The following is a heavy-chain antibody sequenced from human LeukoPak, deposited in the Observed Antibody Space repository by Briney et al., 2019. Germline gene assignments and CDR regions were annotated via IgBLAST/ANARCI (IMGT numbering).Heavy chain of an antibody. CDR2: ISGSDSGI. CDR3: ARGGGSYYYDSVGYHYV. Sequence: PGGSLRLSCAASGFTFNDFFMSWVRQAPGRGLEWVSYISGSDSGIYYADSVKGRFTVSRDNTKNSLYLQMSSLRAEDTAVYYCARGGGSYYYDSVGYHYVWGQGTLVTVSS. V-gene: IGHV3-11*04. CDR1: GFTFNDFF. J-gene: IGHJ4*02. D-gene: IGHD3-22*01.